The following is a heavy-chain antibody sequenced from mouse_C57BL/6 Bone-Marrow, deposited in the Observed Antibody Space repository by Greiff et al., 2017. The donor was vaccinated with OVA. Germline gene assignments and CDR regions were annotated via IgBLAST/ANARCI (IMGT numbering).Heavy chain of an antibody. CDR2: IYPRDGST. CDR1: GYTFTDHT. CDR3: ARVGRSFYYGSSYDFDY. V-gene: IGHV1-78*01. Sequence: QVQLQQSDAELVKPGASVKISCKVSGYTFTDHTIHWMKQRPEQGLAWIGYIYPRDGSTKYNEKFKGKATLTADKSSSTAYMQLNSLTSEDSAVYFCARVGRSFYYGSSYDFDYWGQGTTLTVSS. J-gene: IGHJ2*01. D-gene: IGHD1-1*01.